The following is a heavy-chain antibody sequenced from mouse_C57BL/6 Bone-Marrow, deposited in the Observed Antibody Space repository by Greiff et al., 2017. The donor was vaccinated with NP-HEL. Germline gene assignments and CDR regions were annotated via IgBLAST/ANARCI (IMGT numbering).Heavy chain of an antibody. CDR1: GYTFTSYW. V-gene: IGHV1-64*01. CDR3: ANYYGSSYGYFDV. Sequence: QVQLQQPGAELLKPGASVKLSCKASGYTFTSYWMHWVKQRPGQGLEWIGMIHPNSGSTNYNEKFKSKATLTVDKSSSTAYMQLSSLTSEDSAVYYCANYYGSSYGYFDVWGTGTTVTVSS. CDR2: IHPNSGST. D-gene: IGHD1-1*01. J-gene: IGHJ1*03.